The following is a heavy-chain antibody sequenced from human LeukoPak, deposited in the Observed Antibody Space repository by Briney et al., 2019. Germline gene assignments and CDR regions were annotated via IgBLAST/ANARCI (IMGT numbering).Heavy chain of an antibody. J-gene: IGHJ1*01. D-gene: IGHD3-22*01. CDR2: ISGSGGST. V-gene: IGHV3-23*01. CDR1: GFTFSSYA. Sequence: PGGSLRLSCAASGFTFSSYAMSWVRQAPGKGLEWVSAISGSGGSTYYADSVKGRFTISRDNSKNTLYPQMNSLRAEDTAVYYCAKNPTYITMIVVVISFQHWGQGTLVTVSS. CDR3: AKNPTYITMIVVVISFQH.